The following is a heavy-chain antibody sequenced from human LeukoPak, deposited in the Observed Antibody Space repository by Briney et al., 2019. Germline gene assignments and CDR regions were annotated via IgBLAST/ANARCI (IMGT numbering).Heavy chain of an antibody. CDR1: GFTFSSYA. J-gene: IGHJ6*03. Sequence: PGGSLRLSCAASGFTFSSYAMSWVRQAPGKGLEWVSAISGSGGSTYYADSVKGRFTISRDNSKNTLYLQMNSLRAEDTAVYYCAKCGPTTGYVGYYYYMDVWGKGTTVTVSS. V-gene: IGHV3-23*01. D-gene: IGHD5-12*01. CDR2: ISGSGGST. CDR3: AKCGPTTGYVGYYYYMDV.